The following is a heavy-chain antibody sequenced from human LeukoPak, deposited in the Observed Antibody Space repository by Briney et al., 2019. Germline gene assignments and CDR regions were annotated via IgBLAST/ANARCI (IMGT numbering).Heavy chain of an antibody. CDR1: GFTFSSYA. CDR2: ISSNGGST. Sequence: GGSLRLSCAASGFTFSSYAMHWVGQAPGKGLEYVSAISSNGGSTYYANSVKGRFTISRDNSKNTLYLQMGSLRAEDMAVYYCARDRITMVRGVLWRGYFDYWGQGTLVSVSS. CDR3: ARDRITMVRGVLWRGYFDY. J-gene: IGHJ4*02. V-gene: IGHV3-64*01. D-gene: IGHD3-10*01.